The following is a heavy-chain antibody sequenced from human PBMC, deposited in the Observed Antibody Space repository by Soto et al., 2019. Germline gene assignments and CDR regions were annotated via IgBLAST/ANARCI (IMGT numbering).Heavy chain of an antibody. CDR2: IDPSDSYT. CDR1: GYSFTSYW. J-gene: IGHJ4*02. V-gene: IGHV5-10-1*01. D-gene: IGHD6-13*01. CDR3: ARLKAAAGDKDPPLDS. Sequence: PGESLKISCKGSGYSFTSYWISWVRQMPGKGLEWMGRIDPSDSYTNYSPSFQGHVTISADKSISTAYLQWSSLKASDTAMYYCARLKAAAGDKDPPLDSWGQGPRVPVSS.